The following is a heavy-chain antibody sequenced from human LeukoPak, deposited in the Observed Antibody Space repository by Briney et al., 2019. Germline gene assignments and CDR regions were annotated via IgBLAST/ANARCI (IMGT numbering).Heavy chain of an antibody. CDR3: ARRTYYDSSGYDY. CDR1: GYRFTSYW. J-gene: IGHJ4*02. Sequence: PGESLRISCKGSGYRFTSYWISWVRQMPGKGLEWMGRIGPSDSYTNYSPSFQGHVTISADKSISTAYLQWSSLKASDTAMYYCARRTYYDSSGYDYWGQGTLVTVSS. V-gene: IGHV5-10-1*01. CDR2: IGPSDSYT. D-gene: IGHD3-22*01.